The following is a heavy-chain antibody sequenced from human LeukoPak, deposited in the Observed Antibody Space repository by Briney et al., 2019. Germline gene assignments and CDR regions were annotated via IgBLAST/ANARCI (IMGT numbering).Heavy chain of an antibody. CDR2: ISGDGGST. D-gene: IGHD6-19*01. V-gene: IGHV3-43*02. J-gene: IGHJ4*02. Sequence: GGSLRLSCAAPGFNFDDYAIHWVREAPGKGLEWVSLISGDGGSTFYADSVRGRFTISRDNSKNSLYLQMSSLRSEDTALYFCARESDSSGWYDYWGQGTLVTVSS. CDR1: GFNFDDYA. CDR3: ARESDSSGWYDY.